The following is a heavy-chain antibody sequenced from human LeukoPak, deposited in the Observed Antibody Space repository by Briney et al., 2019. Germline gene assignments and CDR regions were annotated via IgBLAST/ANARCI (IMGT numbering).Heavy chain of an antibody. V-gene: IGHV3-33*01. D-gene: IGHD1-26*01. CDR3: ARDLSFGSLDF. J-gene: IGHJ4*02. Sequence: GGSLRLSCAASGFTLSSHGMHWVRQAPGKGLEWVAGMRYDGSKEDYADSVKGQFTISRDMSKNTLNLQMNSLRVEDTAMFYCARDLSFGSLDFRGQGTLVTVSP. CDR2: MRYDGSKE. CDR1: GFTLSSHG.